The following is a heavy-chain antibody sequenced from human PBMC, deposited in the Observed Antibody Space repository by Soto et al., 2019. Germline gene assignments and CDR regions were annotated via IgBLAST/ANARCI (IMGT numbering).Heavy chain of an antibody. CDR2: INPNTGAT. D-gene: IGHD3-10*01. J-gene: IGHJ6*02. CDR1: GHTLSDNY. CDR3: ARDRGSGSSYGMNV. V-gene: IGHV1-2*04. Sequence: QVQLVQSGAEVKKPGASVKVSCKASGHTLSDNYIHWVRQAPGQGLEWMGWINPNTGATNYAHKFQGSVTTTWDTSISTAYMELSRLRSDDTAVYCCARDRGSGSSYGMNVWGQGTTVTVS.